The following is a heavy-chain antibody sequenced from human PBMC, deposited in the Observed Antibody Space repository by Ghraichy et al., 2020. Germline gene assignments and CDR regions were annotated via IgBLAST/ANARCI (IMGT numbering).Heavy chain of an antibody. Sequence: QTLSLTCTVSGGSISSSSYYWGWIRQPPGKGLEWIGSIYYSGSTYYNPSLKSRVTISVDTSKNQFSLKLSSVTAADTAVYYCARDGYYDFWSGYYTPPLVLEDIWGQGTMVTVSS. CDR1: GGSISSSSYY. CDR3: ARDGYYDFWSGYYTPPLVLEDI. D-gene: IGHD3-3*01. J-gene: IGHJ3*02. V-gene: IGHV4-39*07. CDR2: IYYSGST.